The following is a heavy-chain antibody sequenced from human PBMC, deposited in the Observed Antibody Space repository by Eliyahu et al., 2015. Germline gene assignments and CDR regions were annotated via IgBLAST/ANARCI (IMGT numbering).Heavy chain of an antibody. CDR2: IYYSGXT. V-gene: IGHV4-39*01. CDR3: ARLQNHERITIFGVVIPHQYFDY. J-gene: IGHJ4*02. CDR1: GGXISSSXYY. Sequence: QLQLQESGPGLVKPSETLSLTCTVSGGXISSSXYYXXWXXQPPGKGLEWIGSIYYSGXTYYNPSLKSRVTISVDTSKNQFSLKLSSVTAADTAVYYCARLQNHERITIFGVVIPHQYFDYWGQGTLVTVSS. D-gene: IGHD3-3*01.